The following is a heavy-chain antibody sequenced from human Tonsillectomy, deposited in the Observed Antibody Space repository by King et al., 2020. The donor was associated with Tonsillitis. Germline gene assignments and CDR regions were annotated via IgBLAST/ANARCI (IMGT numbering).Heavy chain of an antibody. CDR2: INPNSGGT. Sequence: VQLVESGAEVKKPGASVKVSCKASGYTFTDYYMHWVRQAPGQGLEWMGWINPNSGGTNSAQKFQGRVTMTRDKSISTAYMELNRLRSNDTAMSYCARDGMLHPRVDVWGQGTTVTVSS. D-gene: IGHD3-16*01. CDR3: ARDGMLHPRVDV. CDR1: GYTFTDYY. V-gene: IGHV1-2*02. J-gene: IGHJ6*02.